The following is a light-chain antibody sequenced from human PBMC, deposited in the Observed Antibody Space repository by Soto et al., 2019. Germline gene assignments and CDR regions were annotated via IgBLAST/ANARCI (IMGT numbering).Light chain of an antibody. V-gene: IGLV1-40*01. CDR1: SSNIGAGYD. CDR2: GNT. Sequence: QLVLTQPPSVSGAPGQTVTISCTVSSSNIGAGYDAHWYQQLPGTAPKLLMYGNTNRPSGVPDRFSGSKSGTSASLAITGLQAEDEADYYCQSFDTSLSGSRVFGGGTKVTVL. J-gene: IGLJ3*02. CDR3: QSFDTSLSGSRV.